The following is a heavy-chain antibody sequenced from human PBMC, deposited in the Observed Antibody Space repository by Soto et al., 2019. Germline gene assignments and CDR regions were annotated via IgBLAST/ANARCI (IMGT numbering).Heavy chain of an antibody. Sequence: SETLSLTCAVSGGSISSGGYSWTWIRQPPGKGLEWIGEIDHSGSTTYNPSLKSRIIMSVDTSKNQFSLNVSSLTAADTAVYYCARGLRYSGMDVWGQGTTVTVSS. J-gene: IGHJ6*02. CDR1: GGSISSGGYS. CDR2: IDHSGST. CDR3: ARGLRYSGMDV. V-gene: IGHV4-34*01.